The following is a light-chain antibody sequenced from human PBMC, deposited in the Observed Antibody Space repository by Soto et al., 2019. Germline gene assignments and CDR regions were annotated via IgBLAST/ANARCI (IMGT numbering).Light chain of an antibody. Sequence: EIVFTQSPSALSLSPGERATLSCRASQSVSNYLAWYQQKPGQAPRLLIYDSSHRATGIPARFSGSGSGTDFTLTISSLEPEDFAVYYCQQRGSRTRTLGQGTKVDI. CDR1: QSVSNY. J-gene: IGKJ2*01. CDR2: DSS. V-gene: IGKV3-11*01. CDR3: QQRGSRTRT.